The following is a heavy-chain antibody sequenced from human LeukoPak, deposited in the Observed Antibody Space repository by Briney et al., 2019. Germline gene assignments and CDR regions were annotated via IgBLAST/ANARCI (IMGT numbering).Heavy chain of an antibody. CDR1: GFSFSSYA. CDR3: AKGPYSESSIWFQF. V-gene: IGHV3-23*01. CDR2: ISGTGGRT. D-gene: IGHD1-26*01. Sequence: GGSLRLSCAASGFSFSSYAMGWVRQAPGKGLEWVSSISGTGGRTYYADSVKGRFTISRDNSRKTVSLQMNSLRVDDTAVYFCAKGPYSESSIWFQFWGQGTLVTVSS. J-gene: IGHJ1*01.